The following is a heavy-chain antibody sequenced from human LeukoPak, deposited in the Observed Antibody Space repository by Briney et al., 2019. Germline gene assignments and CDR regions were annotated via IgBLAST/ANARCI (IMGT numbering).Heavy chain of an antibody. Sequence: GGSLRLSCAASGFTFSSYSMNWVRQAPGKGLEWVSSISSSSSYIYYADSVKGRFTISRDNAKNSLYLQMNSLRAEDTAVYYCARPVYYGSGSYYYDYWGQGTLVTVSS. D-gene: IGHD3-10*01. CDR1: GFTFSSYS. CDR3: ARPVYYGSGSYYYDY. V-gene: IGHV3-21*01. CDR2: ISSSSSYI. J-gene: IGHJ4*02.